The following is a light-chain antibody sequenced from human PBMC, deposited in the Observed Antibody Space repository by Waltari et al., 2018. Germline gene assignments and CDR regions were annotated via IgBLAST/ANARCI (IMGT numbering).Light chain of an antibody. Sequence: SCRASQSVMYFLAWYQQRPGQAPRLLIYDASSRATGIPARFSGSGSETDFTLTISSLEPEDFAVYYCQQRRTWPLTFGGGTKVEI. V-gene: IGKV3-11*01. J-gene: IGKJ4*01. CDR1: QSVMYF. CDR3: QQRRTWPLT. CDR2: DAS.